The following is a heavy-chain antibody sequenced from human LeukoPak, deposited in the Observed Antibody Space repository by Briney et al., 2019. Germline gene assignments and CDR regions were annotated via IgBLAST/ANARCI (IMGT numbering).Heavy chain of an antibody. CDR3: AREGDGYNYDY. D-gene: IGHD5-24*01. V-gene: IGHV4-39*07. J-gene: IGHJ4*02. CDR2: FYYSGSS. CDR1: GGSISSSRYY. Sequence: SETLSLTCTVSGGSISSSRYYWGWIRQPPGKGLEWIGSFYYSGSSYYNPSLKSRVTISVDTSKNQFSLKLSSVTAADTAVYYCAREGDGYNYDYWGQGTLVTVSS.